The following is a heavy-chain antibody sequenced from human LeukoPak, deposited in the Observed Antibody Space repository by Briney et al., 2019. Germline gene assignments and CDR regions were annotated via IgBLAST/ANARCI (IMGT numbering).Heavy chain of an antibody. CDR2: ISSSRSTI. V-gene: IGHV3-48*01. Sequence: PGGSLRLSCAASGFTFSSYSMNWVRQAPGKGLEWVSYISSSRSTIYYADSVKGRFTISRDNAKNSLYLQMNSLRAEDTAVYYCARGRSLFDYWGQGTLVTVSS. CDR1: GFTFSSYS. D-gene: IGHD3-16*02. CDR3: ARGRSLFDY. J-gene: IGHJ4*02.